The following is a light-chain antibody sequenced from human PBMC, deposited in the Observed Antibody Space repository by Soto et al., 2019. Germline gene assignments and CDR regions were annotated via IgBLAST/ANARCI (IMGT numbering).Light chain of an antibody. CDR1: QSVSSNY. V-gene: IGKV3-20*01. CDR3: EQYGSSPRT. CDR2: GVS. J-gene: IGKJ1*01. Sequence: EIVLTQSPGTLSLSPGERATPSCRASQSVSSNYFAWYQQKPGQAPRLLIYGVSSRATGIPDRFSGSGSGTDFTLTISRLEPEDFEVYYCEQYGSSPRTFGQGTKVDIK.